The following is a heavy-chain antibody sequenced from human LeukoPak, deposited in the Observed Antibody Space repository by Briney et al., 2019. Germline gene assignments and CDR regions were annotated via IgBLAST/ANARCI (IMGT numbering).Heavy chain of an antibody. Sequence: GGSLRLSFAASGFTFSSYWIHWVRQAPGKGLVWVSRINSGGSDSIYADSVKGRFTISRDNAQNTVYLQMNSLRAEDTAIYYCARGHSTGCFDYWGQGTLVTVSS. D-gene: IGHD1-14*01. CDR3: ARGHSTGCFDY. CDR1: GFTFSSYW. V-gene: IGHV3-74*01. CDR2: INSGGSDS. J-gene: IGHJ4*02.